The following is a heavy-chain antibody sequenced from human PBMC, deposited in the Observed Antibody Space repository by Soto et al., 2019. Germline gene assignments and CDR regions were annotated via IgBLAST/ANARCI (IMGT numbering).Heavy chain of an antibody. V-gene: IGHV2-26*01. D-gene: IGHD6-13*01. CDR3: ARCGGSSWYWGSSHYYGMDV. CDR2: IFSNDEK. Sequence: HVTLKESGPVLVKPTETLTLTCTVSGFSLSNARMGVSWIRKPPGKALEWLAHIFSNDEKSYSTSLKSMLTKSKDTYKSQLYLTMTIIDPVDTAKYYCARCGGSSWYWGSSHYYGMDVGGQWTTVTVS. J-gene: IGHJ6*02. CDR1: GFSLSNARMG.